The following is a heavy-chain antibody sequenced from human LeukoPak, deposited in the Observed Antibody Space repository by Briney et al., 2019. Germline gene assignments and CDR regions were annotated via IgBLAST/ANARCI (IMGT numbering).Heavy chain of an antibody. CDR1: GFTFSSYW. J-gene: IGHJ5*02. CDR3: AREACSSTSCWFDP. Sequence: PGGSLRLSCAASGFTFSSYWMHWVRQAPGKGLVWVSRINTDGSSTSYADSVEGRFTISRDNAKNTLYLQMNSLRAEDTAVYYCAREACSSTSCWFDPWGQGTLVTVSS. D-gene: IGHD2-2*01. CDR2: INTDGSST. V-gene: IGHV3-74*01.